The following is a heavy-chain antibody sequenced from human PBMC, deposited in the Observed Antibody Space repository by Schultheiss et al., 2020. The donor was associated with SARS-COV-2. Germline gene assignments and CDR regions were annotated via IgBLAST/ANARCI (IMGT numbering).Heavy chain of an antibody. V-gene: IGHV3-7*03. CDR1: GFTFSTSW. Sequence: GGSLRLSCVGSGFTFSTSWMIWARQAPGKGLEWVANIKQDGSEKFYVGYVKGRFTISRDNTKNSVSLQMNDLGADDTAIYYCARITDGDYFDYWGQGELVTVAS. CDR2: IKQDGSEK. CDR3: ARITDGDYFDY. D-gene: IGHD1-14*01. J-gene: IGHJ4*01.